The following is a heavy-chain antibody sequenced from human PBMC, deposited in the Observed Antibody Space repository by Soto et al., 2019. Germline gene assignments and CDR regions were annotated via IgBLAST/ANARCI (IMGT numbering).Heavy chain of an antibody. J-gene: IGHJ4*02. CDR2: IYYSGST. D-gene: IGHD3-22*01. CDR3: ASGGWGPGSSGYYFFDH. V-gene: IGHV4-30-4*01. CDR1: GGSISSGDYY. Sequence: PSETLSLTCTVSGGSISSGDYYWSWIRQPPGKGLEWIGYIYYSGSTYYNPSLKSRVTISVDTSKNQFSLKLSSVTAADTAVYYCASGGWGPGSSGYYFFDHWGQGTLVTVSS.